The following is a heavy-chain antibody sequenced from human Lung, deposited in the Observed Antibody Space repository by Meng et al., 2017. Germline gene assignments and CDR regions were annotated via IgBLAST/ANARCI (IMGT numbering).Heavy chain of an antibody. J-gene: IGHJ4*02. Sequence: EVLLLESGGGLVQSGGSLRLSCAVSGFTFTNYAMSWVRQAPGKGLEWVSGISISGDITYYADSVKGRFTISRDNSKNTVYLQMNSLRAEDTAVYYCAKEEVPNDYWGQGTLVTVSS. D-gene: IGHD3-10*01. CDR2: ISISGDIT. CDR3: AKEEVPNDY. V-gene: IGHV3-23*01. CDR1: GFTFTNYA.